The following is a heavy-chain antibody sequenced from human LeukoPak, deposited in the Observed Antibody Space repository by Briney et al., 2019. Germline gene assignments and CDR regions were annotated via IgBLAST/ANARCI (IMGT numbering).Heavy chain of an antibody. J-gene: IGHJ6*02. D-gene: IGHD6-13*01. CDR2: ISGSGGSA. Sequence: GGSLRLSCAASGFTFSSYAMSWVRQAPGKGLEWVSAISGSGGSAYYADSVKGRFTISRDNTKNTLYLQMNRLRAEDTDVYYCAKDLGIADEYYYYYGMDVWGQGTTVTVSS. V-gene: IGHV3-23*01. CDR3: AKDLGIADEYYYYYGMDV. CDR1: GFTFSSYA.